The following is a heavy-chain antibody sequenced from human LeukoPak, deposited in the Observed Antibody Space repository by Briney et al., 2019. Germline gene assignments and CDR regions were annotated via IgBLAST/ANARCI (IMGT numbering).Heavy chain of an antibody. J-gene: IGHJ5*02. Sequence: SETLSLTCAVYGGSFSDYYWNWIRQPPGKGLEWIGEINHSGSTNYNPSLKSRVTISVDTFKNQFSLQLNSVTPEDTAVYYCARTRLGAYSSSWYEPSYNWFDPWGQGTLVTVSS. CDR1: GGSFSDYY. CDR3: ARTRLGAYSSSWYEPSYNWFDP. D-gene: IGHD6-13*01. CDR2: INHSGST. V-gene: IGHV4-34*01.